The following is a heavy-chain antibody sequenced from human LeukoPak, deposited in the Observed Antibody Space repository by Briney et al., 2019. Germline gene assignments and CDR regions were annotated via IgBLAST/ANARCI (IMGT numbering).Heavy chain of an antibody. J-gene: IGHJ4*02. CDR1: GFTLSSYS. V-gene: IGHV3-48*01. Sequence: GGSLRLSCAASGFTLSSYSMNWVRQAPGKGLEWVSYISSSSSTIYYADSVKGRFTISRDNAKNSLYLQMNSLRAEDTAVYYCARDGLSYDFWLSGFDYWGQGTLVTVSS. D-gene: IGHD3-3*01. CDR2: ISSSSSTI. CDR3: ARDGLSYDFWLSGFDY.